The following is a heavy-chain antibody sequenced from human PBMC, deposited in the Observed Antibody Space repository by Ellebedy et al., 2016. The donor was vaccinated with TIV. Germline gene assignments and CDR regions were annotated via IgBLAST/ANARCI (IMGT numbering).Heavy chain of an antibody. CDR3: ARGRIRGYYDSSGYA. CDR1: GFTFSSYA. CDR2: ISYDGSNK. J-gene: IGHJ5*02. V-gene: IGHV3-30-3*01. Sequence: GESLKISXAASGFTFSSYAMHWVRQAPGKGLEWVAVISYDGSNKYYADSVKGRFTISRDNSKNTLYLQMNSLRAEDTAVYYCARGRIRGYYDSSGYAWGQGTLVTVSS. D-gene: IGHD3-22*01.